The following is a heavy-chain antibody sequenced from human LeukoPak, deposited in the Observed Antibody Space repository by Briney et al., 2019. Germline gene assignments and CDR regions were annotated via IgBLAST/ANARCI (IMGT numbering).Heavy chain of an antibody. V-gene: IGHV4-59*01. D-gene: IGHD5-24*01. J-gene: IGHJ6*03. Sequence: PSETLSLTCTVSGGSISSYYWSWIRQPPGKVLEWIGYIYYSGSTNYNPSLKSRVTISVDTSKNQFSLKLSSVTAAETAVYYCAREGRYRYGYNEYHSYMDIWGKGTTVTVSS. CDR3: AREGRYRYGYNEYHSYMDI. CDR2: IYYSGST. CDR1: GGSISSYY.